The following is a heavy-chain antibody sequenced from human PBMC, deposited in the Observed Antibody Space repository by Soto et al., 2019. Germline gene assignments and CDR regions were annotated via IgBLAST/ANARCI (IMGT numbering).Heavy chain of an antibody. CDR3: AREGQPAAGTTPHN. CDR2: ISYDGGKK. V-gene: IGHV3-30*04. Sequence: GGSLRLSCAASGFNFSSYAMHWVRQAPGKGLEWVAVISYDGGKKYYADSVKGRFTISRDNSQNTLYVEMTSLSAEDTAVYYCAREGQPAAGTTPHNWGQGTLVTVSS. D-gene: IGHD6-13*01. CDR1: GFNFSSYA. J-gene: IGHJ4*02.